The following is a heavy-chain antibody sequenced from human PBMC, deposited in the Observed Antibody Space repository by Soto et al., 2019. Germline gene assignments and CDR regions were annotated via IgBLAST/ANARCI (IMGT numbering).Heavy chain of an antibody. Sequence: QVQLVQSGAEVKKPGSSVKVSCKASGGTFSSYAISWVRQAPGQGLEWMGGIIPIFGTANYAQKFQGRLTITADESTRTAYRELSSLRTEGMAVYYCGRDEELRIYYGIDVLGQWTTVTLSS. D-gene: IGHD1-26*01. CDR1: GGTFSSYA. J-gene: IGHJ6*02. V-gene: IGHV1-69*01. CDR2: IIPIFGTA. CDR3: GRDEELRIYYGIDV.